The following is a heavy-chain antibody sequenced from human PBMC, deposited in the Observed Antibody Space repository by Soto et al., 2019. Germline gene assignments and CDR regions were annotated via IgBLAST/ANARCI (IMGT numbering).Heavy chain of an antibody. V-gene: IGHV3-74*01. Sequence: LRLSCAASGFTLINFWMHWVRQFPGKWLVCVSRINDDGSRTKYADSVEGRLTISRDTAKNTLYLQMDSLRVEDTAVYYCVRDHHDYDFWSGNPRGYFDLWGRGILVTVSS. J-gene: IGHJ2*01. CDR1: GFTLINFW. CDR3: VRDHHDYDFWSGNPRGYFDL. CDR2: INDDGSRT. D-gene: IGHD3-3*01.